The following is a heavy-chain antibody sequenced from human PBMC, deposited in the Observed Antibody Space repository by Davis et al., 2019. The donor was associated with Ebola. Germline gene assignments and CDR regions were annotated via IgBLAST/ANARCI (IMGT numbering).Heavy chain of an antibody. CDR3: ARDLKDYSNYNNWFDP. V-gene: IGHV3-74*01. Sequence: GESLKISCAASGFTFSSYWMHWVRQAPGKGLVWVSRINSGGSSTSYADSVKGRFTISRDNAKNTLYLQMNSLRAEDTAVYYCARDLKDYSNYNNWFDPWGQGTLVTVSS. J-gene: IGHJ5*02. CDR2: INSGGSST. CDR1: GFTFSSYW. D-gene: IGHD4-11*01.